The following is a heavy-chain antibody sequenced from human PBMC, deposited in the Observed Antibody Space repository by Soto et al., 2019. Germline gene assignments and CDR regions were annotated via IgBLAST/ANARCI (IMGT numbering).Heavy chain of an antibody. J-gene: IGHJ6*02. CDR1: GYTFTSYD. V-gene: IGHV1-8*01. CDR3: ARGPFTXFGVVIGYYYYGMDV. Sequence: ASVEVSCKASGYTFTSYDINWVLQATGQGLEWMGWMNPNSGNTGYAQKFQGRVTMTRNTSISTAYMELSSLRSEDTAVYYCARGPFTXFGVVIGYYYYGMDVWGQGTTVTVSS. D-gene: IGHD3-3*01. CDR2: MNPNSGNT.